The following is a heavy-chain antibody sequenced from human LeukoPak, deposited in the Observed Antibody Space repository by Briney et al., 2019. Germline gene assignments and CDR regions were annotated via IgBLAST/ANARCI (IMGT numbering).Heavy chain of an antibody. Sequence: ASVKVSCKASGGAFSSYAISWVRQAPGQGLEWMGGIIPTFGTANYAQKFQGRVTITADKSTSTAYMELSSLRSEDTAVYYCAIVVVAGSFDYWGQGTLVTVSS. CDR3: AIVVVAGSFDY. V-gene: IGHV1-69*06. CDR2: IIPTFGTA. CDR1: GGAFSSYA. J-gene: IGHJ4*02. D-gene: IGHD2-15*01.